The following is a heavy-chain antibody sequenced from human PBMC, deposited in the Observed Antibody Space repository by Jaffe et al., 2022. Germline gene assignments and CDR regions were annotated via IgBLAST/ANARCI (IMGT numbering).Heavy chain of an antibody. J-gene: IGHJ5*02. Sequence: EVQLLESGGGLVQPGGSLRLSCAASGFTFSSYAMSWVRQAPGKGLEWVSAISGSGGSTYYADSVKGRFTISRDNSKNTLYLQMNSLRAEDTAVYYCAKDCANDYICGDWFDPWGQGTLVTVSS. CDR1: GFTFSSYA. CDR3: AKDCANDYICGDWFDP. CDR2: ISGSGGST. V-gene: IGHV3-23*01. D-gene: IGHD3-16*01.